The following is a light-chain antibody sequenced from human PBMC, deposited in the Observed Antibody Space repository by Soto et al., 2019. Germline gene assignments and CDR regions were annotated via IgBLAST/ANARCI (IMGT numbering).Light chain of an antibody. CDR1: QTVSRSY. CDR2: GAS. V-gene: IGKV3-20*01. CDR3: QHFDSSPT. Sequence: EIVLTQSPGTLSLSPGESATLSCRASQTVSRSYFVWYQQKPGQAPRRLIYGASARAPGIPDRFSGTGSGTEATLTISRLEPEDFAVYFCQHFDSSPTFGGGTKVEIK. J-gene: IGKJ4*01.